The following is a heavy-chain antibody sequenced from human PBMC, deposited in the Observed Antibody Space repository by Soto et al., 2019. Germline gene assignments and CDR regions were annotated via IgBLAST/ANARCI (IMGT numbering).Heavy chain of an antibody. CDR1: GGPFSSHT. V-gene: IGHV1-69*08. J-gene: IGHJ2*01. Sequence: QAQLVQSGAEVKKPGSSVKVSCKAFGGPFSSHTFSWVRQAPGQGLEWMGRIIPALGTTTYAQKFQGRVTITADESVTIVYMDLNSHRTEETAVDYCARPDFGDYWYFDLWGRGTLVTVSS. D-gene: IGHD4-17*01. CDR3: ARPDFGDYWYFDL. CDR2: IIPALGTT.